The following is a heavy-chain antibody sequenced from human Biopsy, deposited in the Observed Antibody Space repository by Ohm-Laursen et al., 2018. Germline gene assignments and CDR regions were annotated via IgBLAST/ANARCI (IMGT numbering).Heavy chain of an antibody. D-gene: IGHD6-19*01. CDR3: ARNTGWYGDLYYFDY. CDR2: INPSGSTT. CDR1: GYSFTSYY. V-gene: IGHV1-46*01. Sequence: ASVKASCKASGYSFTSYYMHWVRQAPGQGLEWMGMINPSGSTTSYPQIFQGRVTMTRDTSKSTVYMELSSLRSADTAVYFCARNTGWYGDLYYFDYWSQGTLVTVSS. J-gene: IGHJ4*02.